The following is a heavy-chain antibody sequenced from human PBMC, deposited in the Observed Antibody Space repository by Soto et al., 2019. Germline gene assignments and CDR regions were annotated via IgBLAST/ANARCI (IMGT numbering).Heavy chain of an antibody. D-gene: IGHD2-15*01. V-gene: IGHV3-33*01. J-gene: IGHJ4*02. CDR2: VWFDGSNK. CDR3: ARDRGRNVVNYFAY. Sequence: QVQLMESGGGVVQPGRSLRLSCVASGFTFNTYVIHWVRQAPGKGLEWVAGVWFDGSNKYYLESVKGRFTISRDNSKNILYLQMNSLRVEDTAVYYCARDRGRNVVNYFAYWGQGPLVTVSS. CDR1: GFTFNTYV.